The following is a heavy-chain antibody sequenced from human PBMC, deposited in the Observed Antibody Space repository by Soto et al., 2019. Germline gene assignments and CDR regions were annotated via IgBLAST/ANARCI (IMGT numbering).Heavy chain of an antibody. V-gene: IGHV4-61*01. D-gene: IGHD2-15*01. J-gene: IGHJ4*02. CDR2: IYYSGTT. Sequence: QVQLQESGQGLVKPSETLSLTCTVSGGSVSSGSYYWNWIRQPPGRGLEWIGYIYYSGTTNYNPSLKSRVTISVDTSKNQFSLKLSSVTAADTAVYYCARGYCSGDNCYYFDYWGQGTLVTVSS. CDR1: GGSVSSGSYY. CDR3: ARGYCSGDNCYYFDY.